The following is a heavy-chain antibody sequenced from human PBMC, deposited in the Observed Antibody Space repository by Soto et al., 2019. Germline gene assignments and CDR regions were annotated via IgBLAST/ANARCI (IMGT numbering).Heavy chain of an antibody. CDR2: ISGRSYT. CDR3: ARVSVPGFYYGMDV. J-gene: IGHJ6*02. V-gene: IGHV3-11*06. CDR1: GFTFSDYY. Sequence: QVQLVESGGGLVKPGGSLRLSCAVSGFTFSDYYMSWIRQAPGKGLEWVSHISGRSYTNYADSVKGRFTTSRDDCKTSLYLQMNILRAEGTAIYYCARVSVPGFYYGMDVWGLASTVTV.